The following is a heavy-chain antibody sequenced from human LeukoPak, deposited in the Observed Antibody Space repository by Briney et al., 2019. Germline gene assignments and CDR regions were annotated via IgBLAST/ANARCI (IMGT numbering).Heavy chain of an antibody. CDR3: ARRGAVADAFDI. Sequence: GGSLRLSCAASGFIFSSYWMHWVRQAPGKGLAWVSRIKSDGSNTNYADSVKGRFTISRDNAKNTLYLQMNSLRAEDTAVYCCARRGAVADAFDIWGQGTMVTVSS. J-gene: IGHJ3*02. V-gene: IGHV3-74*01. D-gene: IGHD4-23*01. CDR1: GFIFSSYW. CDR2: IKSDGSNT.